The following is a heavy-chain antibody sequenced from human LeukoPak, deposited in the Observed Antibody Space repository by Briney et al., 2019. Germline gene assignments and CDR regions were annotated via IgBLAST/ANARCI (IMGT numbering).Heavy chain of an antibody. Sequence: PSETLSLTCAVYGGSFSGYYWSWIRQPPGKGLEWIGEINHSGSTNYNPSLKSRVTISVDTSKNQFSLKLSSVTAADTAVYYCVTGITMVRGVIKDYWGQGTLVTVSS. J-gene: IGHJ4*02. V-gene: IGHV4-34*01. CDR2: INHSGST. CDR1: GGSFSGYY. D-gene: IGHD3-10*01. CDR3: VTGITMVRGVIKDY.